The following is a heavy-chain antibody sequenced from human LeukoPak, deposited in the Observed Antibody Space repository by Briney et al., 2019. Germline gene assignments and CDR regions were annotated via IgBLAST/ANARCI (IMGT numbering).Heavy chain of an antibody. CDR1: GFTFSSYA. J-gene: IGHJ6*02. CDR3: AKDKEIFGGGVMDA. V-gene: IGHV3-23*01. Sequence: GGSLRLSCAASGFTFSSYAMSWVRQAPGKGLEWVSAISGSGGSTYYADSVKGRFTISGDNSKNTLYLQMNSLRAEDTAVYYCAKDKEIFGGGVMDAWGQGTTVTVSS. D-gene: IGHD2-8*02. CDR2: ISGSGGST.